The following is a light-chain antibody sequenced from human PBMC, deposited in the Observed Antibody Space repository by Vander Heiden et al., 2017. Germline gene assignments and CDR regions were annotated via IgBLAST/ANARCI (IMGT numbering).Light chain of an antibody. J-gene: IGKJ3*01. CDR3: QQSHSTPLT. Sequence: DIQMTQPPSSLSASVADRVTITCRASQSISSYLNWYQQKPGKAPKLLIYATSSLQSGVPSRFSGSGSGTDFTLTISSLHPEDFATYYCQQSHSTPLTFGPGTKVDIK. V-gene: IGKV1-39*01. CDR1: QSISSY. CDR2: ATS.